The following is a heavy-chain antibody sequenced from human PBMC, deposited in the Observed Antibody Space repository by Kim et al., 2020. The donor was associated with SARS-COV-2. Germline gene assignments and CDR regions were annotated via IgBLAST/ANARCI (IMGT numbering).Heavy chain of an antibody. Sequence: SVKVSCKASGGTFSSYTLSWVRQAPGQGLEWMGRIIPIIGIANYAQKFQGRVTITADKSTSTAYMELSSLRSEDTAVYYCARVLAPAGLSNYGMDVGGQGTRVTVSS. CDR2: IIPIIGIA. D-gene: IGHD6-25*01. J-gene: IGHJ6*02. CDR1: GGTFSSYT. CDR3: ARVLAPAGLSNYGMDV. V-gene: IGHV1-69*02.